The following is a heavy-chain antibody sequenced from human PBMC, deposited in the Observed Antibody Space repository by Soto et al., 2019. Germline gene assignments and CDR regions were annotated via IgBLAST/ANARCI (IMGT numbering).Heavy chain of an antibody. CDR2: LSGSGGST. D-gene: IGHD4-17*01. J-gene: IGHJ4*02. V-gene: IGHV3-23*01. CDR1: GFTFNNYA. CDR3: AKEWGYGDYGEFDY. Sequence: EVQLLESGGGLVQPGGSLRLSCAASGFTFNNYALSWVRQAPGKGLEWVSALSGSGGSTSYADSVKGRFTISGDNSKNTLYLQMNSLRAEDTAVYYCAKEWGYGDYGEFDYWGQGTLVTVSS.